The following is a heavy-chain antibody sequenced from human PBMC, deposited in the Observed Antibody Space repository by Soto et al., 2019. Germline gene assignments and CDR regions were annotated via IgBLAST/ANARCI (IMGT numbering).Heavy chain of an antibody. J-gene: IGHJ6*02. V-gene: IGHV3-33*01. CDR1: GFTFSSYG. CDR2: IWYDGSNK. CDR3: ATDGIAVAGSNYYYGMDV. D-gene: IGHD6-19*01. Sequence: PGGSLRLSCAASGFTFSSYGMHWVRQAPGKGLEWVAVIWYDGSNKYYADSVKGRFTISRDNSKNTLYLQMNSLRAEDTAVYYCATDGIAVAGSNYYYGMDVWGQGTTVTVSS.